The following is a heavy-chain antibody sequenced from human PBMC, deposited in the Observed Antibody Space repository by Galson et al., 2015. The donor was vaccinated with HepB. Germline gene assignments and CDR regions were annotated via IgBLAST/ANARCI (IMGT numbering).Heavy chain of an antibody. D-gene: IGHD4-17*01. CDR3: TRHEYGDYKDCFDY. J-gene: IGHJ4*02. Sequence: SLRLSCAASGFTFSGSAMHWVRQASGKGLEWVGLIRSKASSYTTAYAASVKGRFTISRDDSKNTVYLQMNSLKAEDTAVYYCTRHEYGDYKDCFDYWGQGTLVTVSS. CDR2: IRSKASSYTT. V-gene: IGHV3-73*01. CDR1: GFTFSGSA.